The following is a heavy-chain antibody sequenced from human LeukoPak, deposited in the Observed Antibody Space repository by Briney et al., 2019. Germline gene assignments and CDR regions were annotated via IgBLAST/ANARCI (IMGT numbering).Heavy chain of an antibody. CDR3: AREAAAEDYYYGMDV. CDR2: IWYDGSNK. J-gene: IGHJ6*02. Sequence: GGSMRLSCAASGFTFGSYGMHWVRQAPGRGLEWVAVIWYDGSNKYYADSVKGRFTISRDNSKNTLYLQMNSLRAEDTAVYYCAREAAAEDYYYGMDVWGQGTTVTVSS. CDR1: GFTFGSYG. V-gene: IGHV3-33*01. D-gene: IGHD6-13*01.